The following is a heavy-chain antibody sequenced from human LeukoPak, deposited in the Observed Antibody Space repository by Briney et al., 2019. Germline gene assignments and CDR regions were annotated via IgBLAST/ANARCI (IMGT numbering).Heavy chain of an antibody. Sequence: PGGSLRLSCGPSGFTLRTYWMTGVRQAPGGGGVCGANVKDDGSDKYYADSLKSPFAISRDNAKKSLYMQINSVRAADTAVYYCARHCTGSCAHALDVWGQGTTVIVSS. J-gene: IGHJ6*02. V-gene: IGHV3-7*01. D-gene: IGHD2-8*02. CDR2: VKDDGSDK. CDR3: ARHCTGSCAHALDV. CDR1: GFTLRTYW.